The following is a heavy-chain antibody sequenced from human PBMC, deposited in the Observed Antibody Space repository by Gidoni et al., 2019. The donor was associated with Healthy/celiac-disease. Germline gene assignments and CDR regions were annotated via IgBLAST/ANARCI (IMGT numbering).Heavy chain of an antibody. J-gene: IGHJ4*02. V-gene: IGHV3-21*01. CDR2: ISSTSSYI. CDR3: ATSFKSITIFGG. D-gene: IGHD3-3*01. Sequence: EVQLVESGGGLVKPGGSLRLSCAASGLTFSSYSMNWVRQAPGKGLEWVSSISSTSSYIYYADSVKGRFTISRDNAKNSLYLQMNSLRAEDTAVYYCATSFKSITIFGGRGQGTLVTVSS. CDR1: GLTFSSYS.